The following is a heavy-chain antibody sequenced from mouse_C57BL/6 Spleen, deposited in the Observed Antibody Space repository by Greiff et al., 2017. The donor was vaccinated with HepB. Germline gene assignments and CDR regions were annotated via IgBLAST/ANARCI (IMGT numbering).Heavy chain of an antibody. V-gene: IGHV1-52*01. CDR3: ATLIYYDYEGFAY. CDR1: GYTFTSYW. D-gene: IGHD2-4*01. Sequence: VQLQQPGAELVRPGSSVKLSCKASGYTFTSYWMHWVKQRPIQGLEWIGNIDPSDSETHYNQKIKDKATLTVDKSSSTAYMQLSSLTSEDSAVYYCATLIYYDYEGFAYWGQGTLVTVSA. J-gene: IGHJ3*01. CDR2: IDPSDSET.